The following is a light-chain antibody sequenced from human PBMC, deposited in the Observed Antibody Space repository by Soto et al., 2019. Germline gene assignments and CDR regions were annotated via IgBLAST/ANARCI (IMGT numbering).Light chain of an antibody. CDR1: SSDVGSYNY. V-gene: IGLV2-14*01. J-gene: IGLJ1*01. CDR2: EVS. Sequence: QSALTQPASVSGSPGQSITISCTGTSSDVGSYNYASWYQLHPGKAPKLMIYEVSNRPSGVSNRFSGSKSGDTASLTISGLQAEDEADYYCSSYAGSNNYVFGTGTKVTVL. CDR3: SSYAGSNNYV.